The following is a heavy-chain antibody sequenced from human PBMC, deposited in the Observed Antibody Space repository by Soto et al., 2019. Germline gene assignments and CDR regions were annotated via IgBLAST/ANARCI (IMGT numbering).Heavy chain of an antibody. CDR2: IYSGGST. V-gene: IGHV3-53*04. Sequence: EVQLVESGGGLVQPGGSLRLSCAASGFTVSSNYMSWVRQAPGKGLEWVSVIYSGGSTYYADSVKGRFTISRHNSKNTRYLQMNRLRAEDTAVYYCARYYGDYDYYYGMDVWGQGTTVTVSS. D-gene: IGHD4-17*01. CDR3: ARYYGDYDYYYGMDV. J-gene: IGHJ6*02. CDR1: GFTVSSNY.